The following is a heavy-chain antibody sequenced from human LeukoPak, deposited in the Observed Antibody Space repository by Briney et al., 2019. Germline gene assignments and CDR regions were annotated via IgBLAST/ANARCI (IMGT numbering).Heavy chain of an antibody. CDR2: ISGSGGST. D-gene: IGHD5-12*01. Sequence: GGSLRLSCAASGFTFSSCAMSWVRQAPGKGLEWVSAISGSGGSTYYADSVKGRFTISRDNAKNSMDLQMNSLRVEDTAVYYCARSPSWILYFDSWGQGTLVTVSS. CDR1: GFTFSSCA. J-gene: IGHJ4*02. CDR3: ARSPSWILYFDS. V-gene: IGHV3-23*01.